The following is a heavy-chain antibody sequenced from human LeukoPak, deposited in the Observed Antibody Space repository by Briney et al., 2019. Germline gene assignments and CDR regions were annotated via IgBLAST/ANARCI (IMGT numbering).Heavy chain of an antibody. CDR2: INTNTGNP. D-gene: IGHD6-13*01. CDR3: ARDLDQQLVSRGRGY. CDR1: GYTFTSYA. J-gene: IGHJ4*02. Sequence: RASVKVSCKASGYTFTSYAMNWVRQAPGQGLEWMGWINTNTGNPTYAQGFTGRFVFSLDTSVSTAYLQISSLKAEDTAVYYCARDLDQQLVSRGRGYWGQGTLVTVSS. V-gene: IGHV7-4-1*02.